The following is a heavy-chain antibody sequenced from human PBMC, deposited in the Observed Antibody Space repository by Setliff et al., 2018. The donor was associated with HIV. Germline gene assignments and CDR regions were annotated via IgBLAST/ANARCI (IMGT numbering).Heavy chain of an antibody. CDR1: GFTFSSYA. V-gene: IGHV3-23*01. D-gene: IGHD6-19*01. J-gene: IGHJ1*01. Sequence: GGSLRLSCAASGFTFSSYAMSWVRRAPGKGLEWVSAISGSGGSTYYADSVKGRFTISRDNSKNTLYLQMNSLRAEDTAVYYCAGESSIAVAEYFQHWGQGTLVTVSS. CDR3: AGESSIAVAEYFQH. CDR2: ISGSGGST.